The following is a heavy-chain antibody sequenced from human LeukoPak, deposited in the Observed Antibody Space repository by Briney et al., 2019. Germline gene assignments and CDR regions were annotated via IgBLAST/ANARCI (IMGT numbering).Heavy chain of an antibody. CDR2: ISWNSGSI. CDR1: GSTFDDYA. V-gene: IGHV3-9*01. Sequence: GGSLRLSCAASGSTFDDYAMHWVRQAPGKGLEWVSGISWNSGSIGYADSVKGRFTISRDNAKNSLYLQMNSLGAEDTALYYCAKALYGMDVWGQGTTVTVSS. CDR3: AKALYGMDV. J-gene: IGHJ6*02.